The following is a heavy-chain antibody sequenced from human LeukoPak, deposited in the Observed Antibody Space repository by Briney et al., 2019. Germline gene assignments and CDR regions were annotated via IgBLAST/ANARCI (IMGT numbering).Heavy chain of an antibody. CDR3: AKGSLGSWYYFDY. J-gene: IGHJ4*02. D-gene: IGHD6-13*01. CDR2: IFPILGTP. Sequence: SVKVSCKASGGTFSSYAIGWVRRAPGQGLEWMGGIFPILGTPNYSQKLQGRLTITTDESTSTAYMELNSLRSEDTAVYYCAKGSLGSWYYFDYWGQGTLVTVSS. V-gene: IGHV1-69*05. CDR1: GGTFSSYA.